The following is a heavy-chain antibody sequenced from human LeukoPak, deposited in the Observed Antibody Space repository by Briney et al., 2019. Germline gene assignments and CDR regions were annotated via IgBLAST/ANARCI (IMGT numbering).Heavy chain of an antibody. J-gene: IGHJ4*02. CDR3: AKEDCGVDCSTFDY. CDR2: ISGSGGTT. CDR1: GFTFSRYA. Sequence: GGSLRLSCAASGFTFSRYAMSWVRQAPGKGLEWVSAISGSGGTTYYADSVKGRFTISRDNSQSTLYLQMNSLRAEDTAVYYCAKEDCGVDCSTFDYWGQGTLVTVSS. D-gene: IGHD2-21*02. V-gene: IGHV3-23*01.